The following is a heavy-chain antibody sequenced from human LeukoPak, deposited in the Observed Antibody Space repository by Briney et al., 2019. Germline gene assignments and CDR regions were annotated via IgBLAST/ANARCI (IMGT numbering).Heavy chain of an antibody. D-gene: IGHD1-1*01. CDR2: IPNTSSYT. V-gene: IGHV3-11*05. CDR3: ARAANTATGTPTMAIDY. Sequence: PGGSLRLSCVASGFTFSDYYMSWIRQAPGKGLEWVSYIPNTSSYTSYADSVKGRFTISRDNAMNSLYLQMNSLRAEDTAVYYCARAANTATGTPTMAIDYWGQGTLVTVSS. CDR1: GFTFSDYY. J-gene: IGHJ4*02.